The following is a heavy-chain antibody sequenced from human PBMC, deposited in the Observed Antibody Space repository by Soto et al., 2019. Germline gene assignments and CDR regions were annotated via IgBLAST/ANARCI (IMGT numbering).Heavy chain of an antibody. V-gene: IGHV1-69*01. CDR3: AANSLGGGSQGDV. Sequence: QVRLVQSGAEVNKPGSSVKVSCKASGDTFSSYSISWVRQAPGQGLEWMGGIVPIFGTTVYAPRMQGRVTITADGPTSTSYMEVSGLRFEDTAIYYCAANSLGGGSQGDVWGQGTTVTVSS. CDR1: GDTFSSYS. D-gene: IGHD3-10*01. J-gene: IGHJ6*02. CDR2: IVPIFGTT.